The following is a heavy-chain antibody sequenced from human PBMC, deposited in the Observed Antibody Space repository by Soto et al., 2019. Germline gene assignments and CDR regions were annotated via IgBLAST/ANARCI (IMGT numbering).Heavy chain of an antibody. CDR2: ISSSSSYI. CDR1: GFTFSSYS. CDR3: ARWQLTGDAFDI. D-gene: IGHD1-26*01. J-gene: IGHJ3*02. Sequence: GGSLRLSCAASGFTFSSYSMNWVSQAPGKGLEWVSSISSSSSYIYYADSVKGRFTISRDNAKHSLYLQLNSLRAEDTAVYYCARWQLTGDAFDIWGQGTMVTVSS. V-gene: IGHV3-21*01.